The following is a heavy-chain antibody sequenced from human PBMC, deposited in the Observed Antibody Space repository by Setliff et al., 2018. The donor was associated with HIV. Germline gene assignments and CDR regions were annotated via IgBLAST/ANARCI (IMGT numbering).Heavy chain of an antibody. Sequence: SETLSLTCDVSGYSISSGYYWGWIRQPPGKGLEWIGTIYYSGSTYYNPSLKSRATISVDTSKNQFSLKLSSVTAADTAVYYCARERVTGNYYYYYMDVWGKGTTVTVSS. D-gene: IGHD1-20*01. CDR1: GYSISSGYY. CDR2: IYYSGST. CDR3: ARERVTGNYYYYYMDV. V-gene: IGHV4-38-2*02. J-gene: IGHJ6*03.